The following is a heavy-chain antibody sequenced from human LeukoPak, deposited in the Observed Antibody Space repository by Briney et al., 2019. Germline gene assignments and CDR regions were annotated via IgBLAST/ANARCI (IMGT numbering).Heavy chain of an antibody. V-gene: IGHV3-23*01. J-gene: IGHJ4*02. CDR3: ARDTPTGDCFDY. CDR1: GFAFSSHP. D-gene: IGHD7-27*01. CDR2: ISEGGGNT. Sequence: PGGSLRLSCAASGFAFSSHPMSWVRQAPGKGLDWVSAISEGGGNTYYADSVKGRFTISRDNAKNSLYLQMNSLRDEDTAVYYCARDTPTGDCFDYWGQGTLVTVSS.